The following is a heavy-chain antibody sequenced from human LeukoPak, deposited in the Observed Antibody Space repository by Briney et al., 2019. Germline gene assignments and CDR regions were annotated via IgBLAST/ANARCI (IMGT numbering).Heavy chain of an antibody. CDR2: IYHSGST. CDR1: GGSISSSNW. CDR3: ARDGTYCSGGSCYDY. V-gene: IGHV4-4*02. Sequence: PSETLSLTCAVSGGSISSSNWWSWVRQPPGKGLEWIGEIYHSGSTNYNPSLKSRVTISVDTSKNQFSLKLSSVTAADTAVYYCARDGTYCSGGSCYDYWGQGTLVTVSS. D-gene: IGHD2-15*01. J-gene: IGHJ4*02.